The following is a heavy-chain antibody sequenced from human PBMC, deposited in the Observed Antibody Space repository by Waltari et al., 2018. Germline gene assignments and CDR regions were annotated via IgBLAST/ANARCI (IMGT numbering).Heavy chain of an antibody. D-gene: IGHD2-15*01. CDR3: ARESSPGVNAFDI. V-gene: IGHV4-61*09. CDR1: GGSISSGSYY. J-gene: IGHJ3*02. CDR2: IYTSGST. Sequence: QVQLQESGPGLVKPSQTLSLTCTVSGGSISSGSYYWSWIRQPAGKGLEWIGYIYTSGSTNDTSSLKSRVTISVDTSKNQFSLKLSSVTAADTAVYYCARESSPGVNAFDIWGQGTMVTVSS.